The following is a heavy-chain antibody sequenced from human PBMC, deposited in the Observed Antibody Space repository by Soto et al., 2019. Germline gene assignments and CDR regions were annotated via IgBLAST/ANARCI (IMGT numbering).Heavy chain of an antibody. CDR3: AREDKKTFDM. D-gene: IGHD2-15*01. V-gene: IGHV3-7*01. CDR2: IKPDGSEK. CDR1: GFTFSSYW. J-gene: IGHJ3*02. Sequence: EVHLVESGGGLVQPGGSLRLSCAASGFTFSSYWMSWARQAPGKGLEWVANIKPDGSEKSYVDSVKGRLTISRDNAKNSLFLQMDSLRADDTAVYYSAREDKKTFDMWGQGTMVTVSS.